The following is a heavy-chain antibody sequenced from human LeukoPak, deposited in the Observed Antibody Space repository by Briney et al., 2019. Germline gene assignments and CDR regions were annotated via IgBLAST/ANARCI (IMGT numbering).Heavy chain of an antibody. Sequence: SGPTLVNPSEALSLTCTVSGVSTTNGIYYWAWIRQSPGKGLEWIGSVHNVGSTYYNLSLRSRVTMSIDTSKNQFSLRLNSVTAAYTAVYYRARHAEYNSGWHFYLDHWGQGILVTVSS. CDR3: ARHAEYNSGWHFYLDH. CDR1: GVSTTNGIYY. D-gene: IGHD6-25*01. J-gene: IGHJ4*02. CDR2: VHNVGST. V-gene: IGHV4-39*01.